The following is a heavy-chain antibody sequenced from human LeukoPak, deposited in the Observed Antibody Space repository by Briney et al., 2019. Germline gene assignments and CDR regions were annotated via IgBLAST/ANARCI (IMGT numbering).Heavy chain of an antibody. Sequence: GGSLRLSCAASGFTFSTYAMHWVRQAPGKGLEWVAVISYDGSNKYYADSVKGRFTISRDNSKNTLSLQMNSLRAEDTGVYYCARDHYGFWSGFFYWGQGTLVTVSS. CDR3: ARDHYGFWSGFFY. D-gene: IGHD3-3*01. J-gene: IGHJ4*02. CDR1: GFTFSTYA. V-gene: IGHV3-30*04. CDR2: ISYDGSNK.